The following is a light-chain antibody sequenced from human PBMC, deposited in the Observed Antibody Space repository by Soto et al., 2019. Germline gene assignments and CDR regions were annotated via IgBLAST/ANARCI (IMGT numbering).Light chain of an antibody. CDR3: SSHTVSGTGV. Sequence: QSARTQPASVSGSPGQSITISCTGTSSDVGGDDYVSWYQQYPGKAPKLMIYDVTHRPAGVSDRFSGSKSGNTASLTISGLQAEDDADYYCSSHTVSGTGVFGTGTKLTVL. CDR1: SSDVGGDDY. V-gene: IGLV2-14*01. CDR2: DVT. J-gene: IGLJ1*01.